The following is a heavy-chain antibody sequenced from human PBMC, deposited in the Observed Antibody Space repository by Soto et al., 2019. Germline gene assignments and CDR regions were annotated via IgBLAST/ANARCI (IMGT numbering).Heavy chain of an antibody. CDR2: IFYSGIT. V-gene: IGHV4-31*03. CDR3: ARVFSGYDYVDS. D-gene: IGHD5-12*01. CDR1: GGSISSGGYY. Sequence: PSETLSLTCTVSGGSISSGGYYWNWIRQHPGKGLEWIGSIFYSGITYYNPSLKSRVTISVDTSKNQFSLKLSSVTAADTAVYFCARVFSGYDYVDSWGQGTLVTVSS. J-gene: IGHJ4*02.